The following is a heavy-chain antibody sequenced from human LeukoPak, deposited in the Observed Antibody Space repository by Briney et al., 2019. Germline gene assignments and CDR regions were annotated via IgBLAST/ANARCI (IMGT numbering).Heavy chain of an antibody. CDR1: GFTFSSYW. D-gene: IGHD3-3*01. CDR3: ARESTPYGYYSYYYYMDV. J-gene: IGHJ6*03. CDR2: IKQDGSEK. V-gene: IGHV3-7*01. Sequence: PGGSLRLSCAASGFTFSSYWMSWVRQAPGKGLEWVANIKQDGSEKYYVDSVKGRFTISRDNAKNSLYLQMNSLRAEDTAVYYCARESTPYGYYSYYYYMDVWGKGTTVTVSS.